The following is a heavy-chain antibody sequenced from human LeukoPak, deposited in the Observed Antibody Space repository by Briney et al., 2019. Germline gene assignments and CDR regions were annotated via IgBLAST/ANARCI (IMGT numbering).Heavy chain of an antibody. Sequence: GGSLRLSCAASGFTFSSYAMSWVRQAPAKGLEWVSAISGSGGSTYYADSVKGRFTISRHNSKNTLYLQMNSLRAEDTAVYYCASRTVAGTDYWGQGTLVTVSS. CDR3: ASRTVAGTDY. CDR1: GFTFSSYA. CDR2: ISGSGGST. D-gene: IGHD6-19*01. V-gene: IGHV3-23*01. J-gene: IGHJ4*02.